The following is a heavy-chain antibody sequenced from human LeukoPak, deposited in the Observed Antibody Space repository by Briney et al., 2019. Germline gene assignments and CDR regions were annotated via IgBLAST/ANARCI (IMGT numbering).Heavy chain of an antibody. CDR3: ATLTIGSGIDY. D-gene: IGHD3-10*01. CDR1: GGSISGYY. Sequence: SETLSLTCTVSGGSISGYYWSWIRQPPGKGLEWIGYIYYSGSTNYNPSLKSRVTISVDTSKNQFSLKLSSVTAADTAVYYCATLTIGSGIDYWGQGTLVTVSS. CDR2: IYYSGST. V-gene: IGHV4-59*01. J-gene: IGHJ4*02.